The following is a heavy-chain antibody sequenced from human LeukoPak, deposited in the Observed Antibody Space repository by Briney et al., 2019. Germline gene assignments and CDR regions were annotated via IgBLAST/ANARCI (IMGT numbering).Heavy chain of an antibody. CDR1: GFTFSGAW. Sequence: GGSLRLSCTASGFTFSGAWMNWVRQAPGKGLEWVSSISSSSSYIYYADSVKGRFTISRDNAKNSLYLQMNSLRAEDTAVYYCARDQGYYGSGSYYRGLFDYWGQGTLVTVSS. CDR3: ARDQGYYGSGSYYRGLFDY. J-gene: IGHJ4*02. D-gene: IGHD3-10*01. V-gene: IGHV3-21*01. CDR2: ISSSSSYI.